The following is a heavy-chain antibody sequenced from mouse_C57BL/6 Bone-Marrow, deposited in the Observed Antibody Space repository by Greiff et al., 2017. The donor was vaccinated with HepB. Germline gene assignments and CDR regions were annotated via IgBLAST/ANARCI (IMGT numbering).Heavy chain of an antibody. D-gene: IGHD2-3*01. CDR3: AREDGYYNAMDY. J-gene: IGHJ4*01. Sequence: EVQLQESGPGMVKPSQSLSLTCTVTGYSITSGYDWHWIRHFPGNKLEWMGYISYSGSTNYNPSLKSRISITHDTSKNHFFLKLNSVTTEDTATYYCAREDGYYNAMDYWGQGTSVTVSS. CDR2: ISYSGST. CDR1: GYSITSGYD. V-gene: IGHV3-1*01.